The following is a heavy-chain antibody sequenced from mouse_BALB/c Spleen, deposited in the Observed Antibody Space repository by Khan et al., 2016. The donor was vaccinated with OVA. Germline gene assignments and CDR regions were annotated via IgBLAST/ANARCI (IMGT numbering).Heavy chain of an antibody. CDR1: GYTFTDYV. J-gene: IGHJ1*01. CDR2: IYPGSGNT. Sequence: QVQLQQSGPELVKPGASVKMSCKASGYTFTDYVISWVKQRTGQGLEWIGEIYPGSGNTYYNEKFKGKATLTADQSSNTVYMQLSSLPSEDSAVYFCARPTYYYGGNSYWHFAVGGAGTTVTVSS. D-gene: IGHD1-1*01. CDR3: ARPTYYYGGNSYWHFAV. V-gene: IGHV1-77*01.